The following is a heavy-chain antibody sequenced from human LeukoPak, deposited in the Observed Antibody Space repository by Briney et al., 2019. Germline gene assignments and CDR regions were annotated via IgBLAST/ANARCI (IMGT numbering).Heavy chain of an antibody. J-gene: IGHJ4*02. D-gene: IGHD3-10*01. V-gene: IGHV5-51*01. Sequence: GESLKISCKGSGYSFTSYWIGWVRQMPGKGLEWMGIIYPGDSDTRYSPSFQGQVTISADKSISTAYLQWSSLKASDTAMYYCARLNSLWFGDLLDVGYYWGQGTLVTVSS. CDR3: ARLNSLWFGDLLDVGYY. CDR1: GYSFTSYW. CDR2: IYPGDSDT.